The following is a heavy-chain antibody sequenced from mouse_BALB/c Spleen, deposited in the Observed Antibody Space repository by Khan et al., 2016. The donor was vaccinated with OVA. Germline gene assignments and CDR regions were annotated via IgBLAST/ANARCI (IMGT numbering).Heavy chain of an antibody. CDR3: AISYYGTFRYFDV. Sequence: QVQLQQSGPELVKPGASVKMSCKASGFTLMSYYIHWVKQRPGQGLEWIGWIYPGDGRTKYNENFKGKTTLTADKSSSTAYMLLSSLTSEDSAIHFCAISYYGTFRYFDVWGAGTTVTVSS. J-gene: IGHJ1*01. D-gene: IGHD1-1*01. CDR2: IYPGDGRT. V-gene: IGHV1S56*01. CDR1: GFTLMSYY.